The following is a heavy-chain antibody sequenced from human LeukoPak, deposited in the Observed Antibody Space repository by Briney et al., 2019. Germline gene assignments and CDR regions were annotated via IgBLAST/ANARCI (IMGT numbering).Heavy chain of an antibody. D-gene: IGHD1-1*01. J-gene: IGHJ6*03. CDR1: GGSFSGNY. Sequence: SETLSLTCAVYGGSFSGNYWNWIRQSPGKGLEWIGEINHSGSTNYNPSLESRVIISVDTSKNQFSLNLSSVTAADTAVYYCAKDGNEGGAETDYMDVWGKGTTVTVSS. V-gene: IGHV4-34*01. CDR2: INHSGST. CDR3: AKDGNEGGAETDYMDV.